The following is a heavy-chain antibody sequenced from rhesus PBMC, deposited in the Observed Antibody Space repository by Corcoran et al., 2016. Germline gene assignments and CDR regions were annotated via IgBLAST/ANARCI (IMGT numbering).Heavy chain of an antibody. Sequence: QLQLQESGPGLVKPSETLSVTCAVSGGSISSSYWSWIRQAPGKWLEWIGYITYSGSTSYNPSLKTRVTISRDTSKNQFSLTLSSVTAADTAVYYCARGGGMNPFDYWGQGVLVTVSS. CDR1: GGSISSSY. J-gene: IGHJ4*01. V-gene: IGHV4-122*02. CDR3: ARGGGMNPFDY. CDR2: ITYSGST. D-gene: IGHD2-39*02.